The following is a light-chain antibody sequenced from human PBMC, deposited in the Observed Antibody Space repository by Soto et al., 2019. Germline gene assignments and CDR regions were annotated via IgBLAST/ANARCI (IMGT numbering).Light chain of an antibody. CDR2: SAS. V-gene: IGKV1-39*01. CDR1: QSINNY. Sequence: DIQMTQSPASLSVSVGDRVTITCRASQSINNYLNWYQQKPGQAPKLLMRSASTLERGVPSRFSGSGSRTDFTLTITNLQPDDFATYYCQQSLSTPLTFGHGTRLDIK. CDR3: QQSLSTPLT. J-gene: IGKJ5*01.